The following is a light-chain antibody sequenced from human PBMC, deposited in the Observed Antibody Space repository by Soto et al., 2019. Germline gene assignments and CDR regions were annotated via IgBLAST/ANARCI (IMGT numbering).Light chain of an antibody. CDR3: NSFASSDTWV. CDR1: SSDVGGYNY. CDR2: EVN. J-gene: IGLJ3*02. Sequence: QSALSQPASVSGSPGQSITISCSGTSSDVGGYNYVSWYQHHPGKAPKLMIYEVNNRPSGVSNRFSGSKSGNTASLTISGLQAEDEADDYCNSFASSDTWVFGGGTKLTVL. V-gene: IGLV2-14*01.